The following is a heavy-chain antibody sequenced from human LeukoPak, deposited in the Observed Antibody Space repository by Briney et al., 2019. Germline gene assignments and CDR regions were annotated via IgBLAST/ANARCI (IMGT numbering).Heavy chain of an antibody. Sequence: PGGSLRLSCAASGFTFSSYGMHWVRQAPGKGLEWVAFIRYDGGNKYYADSVKGRFTISRDNSKNTLYLQMNSLRAEDTAVYYCAKDQDSGSLGVDYYFDYWGQGTLVTVSS. CDR3: AKDQDSGSLGVDYYFDY. V-gene: IGHV3-30*02. CDR1: GFTFSSYG. CDR2: IRYDGGNK. D-gene: IGHD1-26*01. J-gene: IGHJ4*02.